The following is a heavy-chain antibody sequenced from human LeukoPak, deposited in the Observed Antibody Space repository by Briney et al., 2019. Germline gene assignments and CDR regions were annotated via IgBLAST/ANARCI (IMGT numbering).Heavy chain of an antibody. CDR3: ARDIPYYDSSGHGTFGY. CDR1: GYTFTSYG. V-gene: IGHV1-18*01. J-gene: IGHJ4*02. D-gene: IGHD3-22*01. Sequence: ASVKVSCKASGYTFTSYGISWVRQAPGQGLEWMGWISAYNGNTNYAQKLQGRVTMTTDTSTSTAYMELRSLRSDDTAVYYCARDIPYYDSSGHGTFGYWGQGTLVIVSS. CDR2: ISAYNGNT.